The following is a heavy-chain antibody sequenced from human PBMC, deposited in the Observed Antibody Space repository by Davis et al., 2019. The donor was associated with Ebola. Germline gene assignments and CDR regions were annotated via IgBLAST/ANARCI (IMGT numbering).Heavy chain of an antibody. CDR1: GFTFSSYG. J-gene: IGHJ4*02. CDR3: AKDRIAAAGTELDY. D-gene: IGHD6-13*01. Sequence: GESLKISCSASGFTFSSYGMQWVRQAPGKGLEWVASISYDGSNQYHAGSVMGRFTISRDNSKNTLYLQMNSLRAEDTAVYYCAKDRIAAAGTELDYWGQGTLVTVSS. V-gene: IGHV3-30*18. CDR2: ISYDGSNQ.